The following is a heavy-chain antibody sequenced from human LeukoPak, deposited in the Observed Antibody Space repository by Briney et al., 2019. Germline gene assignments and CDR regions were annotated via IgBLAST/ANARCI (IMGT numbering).Heavy chain of an antibody. Sequence: SETLSLTCTVTGGSISSYYWSWIRQPPGKGLEWIGYIYYSGSTNYNPSLKSRVTISVDTSKNQFSLKLSSVTAADTAVYYCARTVRGVFDYWGQGTLVTVSS. J-gene: IGHJ4*02. CDR1: GGSISSYY. D-gene: IGHD3-10*01. V-gene: IGHV4-59*01. CDR2: IYYSGST. CDR3: ARTVRGVFDY.